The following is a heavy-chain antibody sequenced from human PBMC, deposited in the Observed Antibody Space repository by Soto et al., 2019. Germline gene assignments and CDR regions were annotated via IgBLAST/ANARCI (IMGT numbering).Heavy chain of an antibody. CDR2: INSDGSST. CDR1: GFTFSSYW. J-gene: IGHJ4*02. CDR3: ARARISGWYDYFDY. Sequence: EVQLVESGGGLVQPGGSLRLSCAASGFTFSSYWMHWVRQAPGKGLVWVSRINSDGSSTSYADSVKGRFTISRDNAKNMLYLQMNSLRAEDTAVYYCARARISGWYDYFDYWGQGTLVTVSS. D-gene: IGHD6-19*01. V-gene: IGHV3-74*01.